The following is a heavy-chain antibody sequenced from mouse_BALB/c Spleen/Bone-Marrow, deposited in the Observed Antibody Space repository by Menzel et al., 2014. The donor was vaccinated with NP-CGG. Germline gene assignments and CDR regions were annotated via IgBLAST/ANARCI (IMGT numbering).Heavy chain of an antibody. Sequence: EVHLVESGGGLVKPGGSLKLSCAASGFIFSDYYMYWVRQTPEKRLEWVATISDGGSYTSYPDSVKGRFTVSRDNAKNNLYLQMSSLKSEDTVFYYCARTYRPYALDYWGQGSSVTVSS. CDR1: GFIFSDYY. J-gene: IGHJ4*01. CDR3: ARTYRPYALDY. CDR2: ISDGGSYT. V-gene: IGHV5-4*02. D-gene: IGHD2-14*01.